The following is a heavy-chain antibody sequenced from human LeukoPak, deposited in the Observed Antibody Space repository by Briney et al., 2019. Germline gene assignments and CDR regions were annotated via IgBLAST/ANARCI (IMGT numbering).Heavy chain of an antibody. Sequence: GGSLRLSCAASGFTFSDNYMIWIRQAPGKGLEWVSYISRSGSTIYYADSVKGRLTISRVNAKNSLYLQMNSLRAEDTAVYFCARGREYGSGSLHYYYMDVWGKGTTVTVSS. D-gene: IGHD3-10*01. CDR1: GFTFSDNY. J-gene: IGHJ6*03. CDR3: ARGREYGSGSLHYYYMDV. V-gene: IGHV3-11*04. CDR2: ISRSGSTI.